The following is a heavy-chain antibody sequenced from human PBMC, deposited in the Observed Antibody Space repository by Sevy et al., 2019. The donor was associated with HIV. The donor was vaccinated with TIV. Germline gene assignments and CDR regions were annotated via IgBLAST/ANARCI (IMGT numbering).Heavy chain of an antibody. CDR1: GFTFSNYA. J-gene: IGHJ4*02. D-gene: IGHD3-3*02. V-gene: IGHV3-30-3*01. CDR3: ASGSFFGWLLFESPGDF. CDR2: ISYDGSNK. Sequence: GGSLRLSCIASGFTFSNYAMHWVRQAPGKGLEWVAVISYDGSNKFYTDSVKGRFTISRDNSKNTLYLQMNSLRTEDTAVYYCASGSFFGWLLFESPGDFWGQGTLVTVSS.